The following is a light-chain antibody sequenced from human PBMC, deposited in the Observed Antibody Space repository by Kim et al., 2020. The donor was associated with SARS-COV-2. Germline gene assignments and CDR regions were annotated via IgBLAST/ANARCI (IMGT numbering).Light chain of an antibody. J-gene: IGLJ7*01. CDR1: SSSIGVGAD. CDR2: TND. Sequence: TITIPGTSSSIGVGADVHWSQHHPDRAPTPLLYTNDIRTPWARVRISSSKSDTSATLAITGLQAQDEDDYYYQSYDYTLGGNVVFGGGTQLTVL. CDR3: QSYDYTLGGNVV. V-gene: IGLV1-40*01.